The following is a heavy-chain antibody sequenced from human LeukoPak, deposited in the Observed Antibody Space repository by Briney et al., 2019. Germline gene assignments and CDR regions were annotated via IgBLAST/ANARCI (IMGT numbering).Heavy chain of an antibody. CDR2: IIPILGIA. Sequence: SVKVSCKASGGTFSSYAISWVRQAPGQGLEWMGRIIPILGIANYAQKLQGRVTITADKSTSTAYMELSSLRSEDTAVYYCARGDGYNYDYWGQGTLVTVSS. V-gene: IGHV1-69*04. CDR3: ARGDGYNYDY. CDR1: GGTFSSYA. J-gene: IGHJ4*02. D-gene: IGHD5-24*01.